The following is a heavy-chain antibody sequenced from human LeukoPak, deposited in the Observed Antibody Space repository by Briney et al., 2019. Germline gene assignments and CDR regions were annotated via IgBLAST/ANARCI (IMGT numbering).Heavy chain of an antibody. CDR1: GGSISSYY. CDR2: IYHSGST. J-gene: IGHJ6*02. Sequence: SETLSLTCTVSGGSISSYYWSWIRQPPGKGLEWIGEIYHSGSTNYNPSLKSRVTISVDKSKNQFSLKLSSVTAADTAVYYCARDGGLGHCSSTSCPGDGLDVWGQGTTVTVSS. V-gene: IGHV4-59*12. D-gene: IGHD2-2*03. CDR3: ARDGGLGHCSSTSCPGDGLDV.